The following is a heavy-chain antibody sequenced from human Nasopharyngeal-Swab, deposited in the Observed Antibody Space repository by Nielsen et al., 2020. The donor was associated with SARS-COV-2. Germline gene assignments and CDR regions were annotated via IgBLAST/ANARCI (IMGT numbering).Heavy chain of an antibody. CDR1: GGSISSYY. J-gene: IGHJ4*02. D-gene: IGHD5-24*01. Sequence: SETLSLNCTVSGGSISSYYWSWIRQPPGKGLEWIGYIYYSGSTNYNPSLKSRVTISVDTSKNQFSLKLSSVTAADTAVYYCARGGGVWLQLSTYFDYWGQGTLVTVSS. V-gene: IGHV4-59*01. CDR3: ARGGGVWLQLSTYFDY. CDR2: IYYSGST.